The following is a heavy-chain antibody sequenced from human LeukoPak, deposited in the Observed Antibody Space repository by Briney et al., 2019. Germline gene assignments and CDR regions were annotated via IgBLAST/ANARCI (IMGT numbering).Heavy chain of an antibody. V-gene: IGHV3-66*02. D-gene: IGHD5-24*01. CDR2: IYSGGST. CDR1: GFTVSSNY. Sequence: GGSLRLSCAASGFTVSSNYMSWVRQAPGRGLEWVSVIYSGGSTYYADSVKGRFTISRDNSKNTLYLQMNSLRAEDTAVYYCARDGVEMATITQSQRLKIYYYYYMDVWGKGTTVTVSS. CDR3: ARDGVEMATITQSQRLKIYYYYYMDV. J-gene: IGHJ6*03.